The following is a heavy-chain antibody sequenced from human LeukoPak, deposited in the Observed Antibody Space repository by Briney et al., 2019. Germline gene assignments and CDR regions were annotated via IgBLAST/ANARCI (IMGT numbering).Heavy chain of an antibody. Sequence: GGSLRLSCAASGFTFSSYAMSWVRQAPGKGLEWVSAISGSGGSTYYADSVKGRFTISRDNSKNTLYLQMNSLRAEDTAVYYCTKFGGRYYYDSSGYYYFDYWGQGTLVTVSS. V-gene: IGHV3-23*01. CDR2: ISGSGGST. CDR3: TKFGGRYYYDSSGYYYFDY. CDR1: GFTFSSYA. D-gene: IGHD3-22*01. J-gene: IGHJ4*02.